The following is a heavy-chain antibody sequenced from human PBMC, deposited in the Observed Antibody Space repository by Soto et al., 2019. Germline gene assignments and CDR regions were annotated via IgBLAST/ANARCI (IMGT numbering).Heavy chain of an antibody. CDR2: INHSGST. Sequence: ETLSLTCAVYGGSFSGYYWSWIRQPPGKGLEWIGEINHSGSTNYNPSLKSRVTISVDTSKNQFSLKLSSVTAADTAVYYCARKYCSSTSCRGDYYGMDVWGQGTTVTVSS. V-gene: IGHV4-34*01. J-gene: IGHJ6*02. D-gene: IGHD2-2*01. CDR1: GGSFSGYY. CDR3: ARKYCSSTSCRGDYYGMDV.